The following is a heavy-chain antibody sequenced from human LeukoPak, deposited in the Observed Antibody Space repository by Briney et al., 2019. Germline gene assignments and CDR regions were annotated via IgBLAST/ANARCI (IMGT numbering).Heavy chain of an antibody. J-gene: IGHJ4*02. V-gene: IGHV4-59*06. CDR2: IYYSGST. Sequence: PSETLSLTCTVSGGSISSYYWSWIPQHPGKGLEWIGYIYYSGSTYYNPSLKSRVTISVDTSKNQFSLKLSSVTAADTAVYYCARDFGYWGQGTLVTVSS. CDR1: GGSISSYY. D-gene: IGHD5-24*01. CDR3: ARDFGY.